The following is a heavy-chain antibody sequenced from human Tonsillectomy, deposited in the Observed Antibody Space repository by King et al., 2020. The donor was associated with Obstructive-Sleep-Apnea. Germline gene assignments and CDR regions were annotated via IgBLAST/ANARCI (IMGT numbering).Heavy chain of an antibody. D-gene: IGHD3-9*01. CDR1: GGTFSSYA. J-gene: IGHJ6*02. CDR2: IIPILGIA. V-gene: IGHV1-69*09. CDR3: ARSYDILTGQDYYYYGMDV. Sequence: QLVQSGAEVKKPGSSVKVSCKASGGTFSSYAISWVRQAPGQGLEWMGGIIPILGIANYAQKFQGRVTITADKSTSTAYMELSSLRSEDTAVYYCARSYDILTGQDYYYYGMDVWGHGTTVTVSS.